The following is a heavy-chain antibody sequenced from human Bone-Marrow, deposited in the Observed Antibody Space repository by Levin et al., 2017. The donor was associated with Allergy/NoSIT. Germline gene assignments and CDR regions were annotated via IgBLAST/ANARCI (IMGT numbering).Heavy chain of an antibody. V-gene: IGHV3-7*01. CDR1: GFTFSSYW. CDR3: ATLPKEGIVVVPSAWGMDV. J-gene: IGHJ6*02. CDR2: IKQDGSEK. D-gene: IGHD2-2*01. Sequence: GGSLRLSCAASGFTFSSYWMSWVRQAPGKGLEWVANIKQDGSEKYYVDSVKGRFTISRDNAKNSLYLQMNSLRAEDTAVYYCATLPKEGIVVVPSAWGMDVWGQGTTVTVSS.